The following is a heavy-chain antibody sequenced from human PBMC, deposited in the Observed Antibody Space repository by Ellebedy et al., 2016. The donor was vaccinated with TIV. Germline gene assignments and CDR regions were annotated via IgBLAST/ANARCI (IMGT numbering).Heavy chain of an antibody. D-gene: IGHD2-2*01. CDR2: FCNTGSA. J-gene: IGHJ5*02. CDR3: ARGWRPPAGIAGWGNWFNP. CDR1: GVSISSSTYC. Sequence: SETLSLXXTVSGVSISSSTYCWGWIRQPPGKGLEWIGGFCNTGSAYYNPSLKSRGTISVDTSNNQFSLRLSSVTAADTSVYYCARGWRPPAGIAGWGNWFNPWGQGTLVTVSS. V-gene: IGHV4-39*01.